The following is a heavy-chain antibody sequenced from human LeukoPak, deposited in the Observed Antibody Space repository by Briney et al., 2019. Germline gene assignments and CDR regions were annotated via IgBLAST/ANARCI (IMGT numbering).Heavy chain of an antibody. CDR2: INPNSGGT. CDR1: GYTFTGYY. D-gene: IGHD2-15*01. Sequence: GASVKVSCKASGYTFTGYYMHWVRQAPGQGLEWMGWINPNSGGTNYAQKFQGRVTMTRDTSISTAYMELSRLRSDDTAVYYCARGKVVAATFLDYWGQETLVTVSS. CDR3: ARGKVVAATFLDY. V-gene: IGHV1-2*02. J-gene: IGHJ4*02.